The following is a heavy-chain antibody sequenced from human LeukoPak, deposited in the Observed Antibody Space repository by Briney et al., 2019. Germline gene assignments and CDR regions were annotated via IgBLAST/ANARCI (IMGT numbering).Heavy chain of an antibody. J-gene: IGHJ4*02. CDR3: ARATYISSRASQLGY. D-gene: IGHD6-13*01. CDR2: IHSSGTT. V-gene: IGHV4-59*01. Sequence: SETLSLTCIVADGSISSYYWSWIRQPPGKGLEWMGYIHSSGTTNYSPSLKSRVTMSLDTSKSQFSLRLRSVTAADTAMYYCARATYISSRASQLGYWGQGTLVTVSS. CDR1: DGSISSYY.